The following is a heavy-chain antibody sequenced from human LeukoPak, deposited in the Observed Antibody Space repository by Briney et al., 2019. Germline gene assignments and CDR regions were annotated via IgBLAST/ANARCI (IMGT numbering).Heavy chain of an antibody. Sequence: QPGGSLRLSCAASGFTFSRYAMSGVRQAPGKGLEWVSAISGSGGSTYYADSVKGRFTISRDNSKNTLYLQMNSLRAEDTAVYYCAKGTVLVSPEYFQHWGQGTLVTVSS. CDR1: GFTFSRYA. V-gene: IGHV3-23*01. CDR3: AKGTVLVSPEYFQH. D-gene: IGHD4/OR15-4a*01. J-gene: IGHJ1*01. CDR2: ISGSGGST.